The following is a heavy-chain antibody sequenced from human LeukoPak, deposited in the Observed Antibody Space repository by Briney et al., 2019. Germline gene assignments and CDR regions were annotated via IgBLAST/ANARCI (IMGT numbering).Heavy chain of an antibody. J-gene: IGHJ4*02. D-gene: IGHD2-15*01. CDR2: TSFDGGNK. CDR1: GLTFSSFG. CDR3: AKQLGYCSDGSCYFPY. V-gene: IGHV3-30*18. Sequence: GGSLRLSCAASGLTFSSFGMHWVRQAPGKGLEWVAVTSFDGGNKHYADSVKGRFTISRDNSKNTLYLQMNSLRAEDTAVYYCAKQLGYCSDGSCYFPYWGQGTLVTVSS.